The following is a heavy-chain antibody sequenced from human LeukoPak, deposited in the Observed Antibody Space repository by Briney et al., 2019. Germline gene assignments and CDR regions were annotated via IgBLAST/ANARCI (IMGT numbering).Heavy chain of an antibody. CDR2: TSGSSVGGGT. D-gene: IGHD3-3*01. CDR1: GFAFSAYA. Sequence: GGSLRLSCAASGFAFSAYAMSWVRQAPGKGLEWVSATSGSSVGGGTYYADSVKGRFTISRDNSKNTLYLQMDSLRAEDTALYYCAKETYQVFFGAFDIWGQGTMVTVSS. V-gene: IGHV3-23*01. J-gene: IGHJ3*02. CDR3: AKETYQVFFGAFDI.